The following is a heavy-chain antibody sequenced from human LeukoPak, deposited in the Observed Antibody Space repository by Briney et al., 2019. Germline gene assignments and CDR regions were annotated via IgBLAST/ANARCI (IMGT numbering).Heavy chain of an antibody. CDR2: ISSSGSTI. J-gene: IGHJ4*02. D-gene: IGHD3-16*02. V-gene: IGHV3-11*01. CDR1: GFTFSDYY. Sequence: PGGSLRLSCAASGFTFSDYYMSWIRQAPGKGLEWVSYISSSGSTIYYADSGKGRFTISRDNGKNSLYLQMNSLRAEDTAVYYCARDVWGSYPPKDFDYWGQGTLVTVSS. CDR3: ARDVWGSYPPKDFDY.